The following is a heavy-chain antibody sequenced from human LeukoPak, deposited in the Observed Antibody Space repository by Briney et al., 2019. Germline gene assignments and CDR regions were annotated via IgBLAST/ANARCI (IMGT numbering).Heavy chain of an antibody. D-gene: IGHD2-8*01. CDR3: ARSPPGLIYMDV. CDR1: GGTFSSYA. Sequence: GASVTVSCKASGGTFSSYAISWVRQAPGQGFEWMGGFIPIFGTANYAQNFQGRVMITADESTSTAYMELSSLRSEDTAVYYCARSPPGLIYMDVWGKGTTVSVSS. V-gene: IGHV1-69*01. CDR2: FIPIFGTA. J-gene: IGHJ6*03.